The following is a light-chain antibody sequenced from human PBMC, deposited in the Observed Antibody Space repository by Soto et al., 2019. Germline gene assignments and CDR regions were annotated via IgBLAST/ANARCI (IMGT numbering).Light chain of an antibody. CDR2: GNS. CDR1: SSNIGAGYD. Sequence: PSVSGAPGQRVTISCTGSSSNIGAGYDVHWYQQLPGTAPKLLIYGNSNRPSGVPDRFSGSKSGTSASLAITGLQAEDEADYYCQSYDSSLSVYYVFGTGTKVTVL. CDR3: QSYDSSLSVYYV. V-gene: IGLV1-40*01. J-gene: IGLJ1*01.